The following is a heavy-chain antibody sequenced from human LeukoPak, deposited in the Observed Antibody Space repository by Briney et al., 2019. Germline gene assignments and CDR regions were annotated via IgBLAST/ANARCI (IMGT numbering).Heavy chain of an antibody. Sequence: PGGPLTLSCAASGFTFSSYCMSWVRQAPGKGLEWVANIKQDGSEKYYVDSVKGRFTISRDNAKNSLYLQMNSLRAEDTAVYYCARDVPNYYYGSGSYYFQFWGQGTLVTVSS. CDR3: ARDVPNYYYGSGSYYFQF. V-gene: IGHV3-7*04. J-gene: IGHJ4*02. CDR2: IKQDGSEK. CDR1: GFTFSSYC. D-gene: IGHD3-10*01.